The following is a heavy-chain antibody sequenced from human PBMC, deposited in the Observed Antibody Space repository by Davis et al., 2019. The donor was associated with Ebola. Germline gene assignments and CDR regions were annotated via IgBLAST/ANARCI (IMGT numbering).Heavy chain of an antibody. CDR1: GGSISSYY. V-gene: IGHV4-4*07. CDR3: ATGRTAATGLT. CDR2: IYTSGST. D-gene: IGHD6-13*01. J-gene: IGHJ5*02. Sequence: SETLSLTCTVSGGSISSYYWSWIRQPAGKGLEWIGRIYTSGSTNYKPALKSRVTMSVDTSKNQFSLKLSSVTAADTALYYCATGRTAATGLTWGQGTLVTVSS.